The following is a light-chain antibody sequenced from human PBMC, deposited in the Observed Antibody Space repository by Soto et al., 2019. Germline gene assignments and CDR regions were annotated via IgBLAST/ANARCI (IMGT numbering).Light chain of an antibody. CDR3: QTWGTGLRV. Sequence: QLVLTQSPSASASLGASVKLTCTLSSGHSSYAIAWHQQQPEKGPRYLMKLNSDGSHSKGDGIPDRFSGSSSGAERYLTISSFQSEDEADYYCQTWGTGLRVFGGGTQLTVL. V-gene: IGLV4-69*01. CDR1: SGHSSYA. CDR2: LNSDGSH. J-gene: IGLJ7*01.